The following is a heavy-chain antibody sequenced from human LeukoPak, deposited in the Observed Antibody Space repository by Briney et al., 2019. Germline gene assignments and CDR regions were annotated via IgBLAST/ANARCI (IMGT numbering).Heavy chain of an antibody. J-gene: IGHJ5*02. CDR3: ARDFGGSSGWYYQTSGKRNWFDP. CDR1: GGSISSYY. D-gene: IGHD6-19*01. V-gene: IGHV4-59*01. Sequence: SETLSLTCTVSGGSISSYYWNWIRQPPGKGLEWIGYIFYSGRTNYNPSLKSRVTISVDTSKNWFSLRLTSVTAADTAVYYCARDFGGSSGWYYQTSGKRNWFDPWGQGTLVTVSS. CDR2: IFYSGRT.